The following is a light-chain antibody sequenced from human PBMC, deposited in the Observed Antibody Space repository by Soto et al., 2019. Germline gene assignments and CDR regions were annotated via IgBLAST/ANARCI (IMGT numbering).Light chain of an antibody. CDR1: SSNIGSNY. Sequence: QSVLTQPPSASGTPGQRVTISCSGSSSNIGSNYVYWYQQLPGTAPKLLIYSNNQQPSGVPDRFSGSKSGTSASLAISGLRSEDEADYYCAAWDDSLNGPNYVFGTGTKLTVL. J-gene: IGLJ1*01. V-gene: IGLV1-47*02. CDR3: AAWDDSLNGPNYV. CDR2: SNN.